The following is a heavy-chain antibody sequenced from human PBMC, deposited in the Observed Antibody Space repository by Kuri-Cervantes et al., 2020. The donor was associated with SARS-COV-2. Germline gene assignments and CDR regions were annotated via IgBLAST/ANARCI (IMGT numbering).Heavy chain of an antibody. D-gene: IGHD3-10*01. V-gene: IGHV3-21*04. J-gene: IGHJ3*02. CDR1: RFGLSSYS. Sequence: GGSLRLSCAASRFGLSSYSMSWVRQAPGKGLEWVSSIIGFRSEIFYADSVKGRFTISRDSAKNSLYLQMNSLRAEDTAVYYCAKDLRRLLWFRELSIPPFDAFDIWGQGTMVTVSS. CDR2: IIGFRSEI. CDR3: AKDLRRLLWFRELSIPPFDAFDI.